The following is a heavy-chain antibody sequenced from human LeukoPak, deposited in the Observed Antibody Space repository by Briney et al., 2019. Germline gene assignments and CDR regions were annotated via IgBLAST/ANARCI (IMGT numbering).Heavy chain of an antibody. J-gene: IGHJ5*02. CDR1: GDSVSSNSAA. Sequence: SQTLSLTCAISGDSVSSNSAAWNWIRQSPSRGLEWLGRTYYRSKWYNDYAVSVRSRITINPDTSKNQFSLQLNSVTPEDTAVYYCARDPSPYSSGWYWFDPWGQGTLVTVSS. V-gene: IGHV6-1*01. CDR2: TYYRSKWYN. D-gene: IGHD6-19*01. CDR3: ARDPSPYSSGWYWFDP.